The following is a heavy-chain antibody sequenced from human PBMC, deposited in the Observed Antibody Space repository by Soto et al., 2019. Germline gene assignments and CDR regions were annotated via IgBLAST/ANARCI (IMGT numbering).Heavy chain of an antibody. Sequence: GGSLRLSCVVSGITFSSYAMSWVRQAPGKGLEWVSTISGSGGSTYYADSVKGRFTISRDNSKNTLYLEMNSLRGEDTAVYYCAKRFSGGVLVYCFDYWGQGTLVTVSP. J-gene: IGHJ4*02. CDR2: ISGSGGST. D-gene: IGHD2-15*01. CDR3: AKRFSGGVLVYCFDY. V-gene: IGHV3-23*01. CDR1: GITFSSYA.